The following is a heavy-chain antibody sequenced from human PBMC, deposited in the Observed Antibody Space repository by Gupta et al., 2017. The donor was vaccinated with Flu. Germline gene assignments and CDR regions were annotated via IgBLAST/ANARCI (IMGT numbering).Heavy chain of an antibody. CDR2: INAGNGNT. J-gene: IGHJ6*03. V-gene: IGHV1-3*01. D-gene: IGHD6-6*01. CDR3: ARGRWVATRADYYLDV. Sequence: PRRRLEWMGWINAGNGNTKYSQKFQGRVTITRDASASTAYIELSSLMSEDTAVYHCARGRWVATRADYYLDVWAEGTTVTVSS.